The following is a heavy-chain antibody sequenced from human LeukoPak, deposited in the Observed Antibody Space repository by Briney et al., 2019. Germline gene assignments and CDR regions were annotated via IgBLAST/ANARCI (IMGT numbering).Heavy chain of an antibody. J-gene: IGHJ4*02. CDR3: ARADYDILTGPSTHFDY. CDR1: GYTFTGYY. V-gene: IGHV1-2*02. D-gene: IGHD3-9*01. Sequence: ASVKVSCKASGYTFTGYYMHWVRQAPGQGLEWMGWINPNSGGTNYAQKFQGRVTMTRNTSISTAYMELSSLRSEDTAVYYCARADYDILTGPSTHFDYWGQGTLVTVSS. CDR2: INPNSGGT.